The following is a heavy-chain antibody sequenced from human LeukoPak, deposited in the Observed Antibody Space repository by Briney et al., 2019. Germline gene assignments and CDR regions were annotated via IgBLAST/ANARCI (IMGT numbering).Heavy chain of an antibody. D-gene: IGHD3-9*01. CDR3: ARGLGNYDILTGYYNVHYFDY. J-gene: IGHJ4*02. V-gene: IGHV4-59*01. Sequence: PSETLSLTCTVSGGSISSYYWSWIRQPPGKGLEWIGYIYYSGSTNYNPSLKSRVTISVDTSKNQFSLKLSSVTAADTAVYYCARGLGNYDILTGYYNVHYFDYWGQGTLVTVSS. CDR1: GGSISSYY. CDR2: IYYSGST.